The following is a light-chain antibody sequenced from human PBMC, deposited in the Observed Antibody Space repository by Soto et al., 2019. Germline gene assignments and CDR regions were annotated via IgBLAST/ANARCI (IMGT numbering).Light chain of an antibody. J-gene: IGKJ4*01. CDR2: GAS. CDR3: QQYYDWLRLT. CDR1: QSVNIY. Sequence: EIVMTQSPATLSVSPGERATLSCRASQSVNIYLAWYQQKPCQAPRLLIFGASSRATGIPARFSGSGSGTEFNLTISSLQSEDFAVYFCQQYYDWLRLTFGGGTKVEIK. V-gene: IGKV3D-15*01.